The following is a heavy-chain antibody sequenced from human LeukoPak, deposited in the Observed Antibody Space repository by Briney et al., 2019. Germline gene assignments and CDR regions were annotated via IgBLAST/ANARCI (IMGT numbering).Heavy chain of an antibody. CDR2: ISYDGSNK. J-gene: IGHJ6*02. D-gene: IGHD6-6*01. V-gene: IGHV3-30*18. CDR3: AKGGVGSSPYCYYGMDV. CDR1: GFTFSSYG. Sequence: PGRSLRLSCAASGFTFSSYGMHWVRQAPGKGLEWVAGISYDGSNKYYADSVKGRFTISRDNSKNTLYLQMNSLRAEDTAVYYCAKGGVGSSPYCYYGMDVWGQGTTVTVSS.